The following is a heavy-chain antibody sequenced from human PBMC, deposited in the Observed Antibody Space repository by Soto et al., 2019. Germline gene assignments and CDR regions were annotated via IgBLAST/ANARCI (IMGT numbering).Heavy chain of an antibody. Sequence: SVKVSCKASGYTFTSYDINWVRQAPGQGLGWMGGIIPIFGTANYAQKFQGRVTITADESTSTAYMELSSLRSEDTAVYYCAREGYYDSSGYSVWGQGTLVTVSS. CDR3: AREGYYDSSGYSV. J-gene: IGHJ4*02. CDR2: IIPIFGTA. D-gene: IGHD3-22*01. V-gene: IGHV1-69*13. CDR1: GYTFTSYD.